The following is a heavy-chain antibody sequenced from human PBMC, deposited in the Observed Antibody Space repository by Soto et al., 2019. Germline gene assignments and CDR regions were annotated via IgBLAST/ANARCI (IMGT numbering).Heavy chain of an antibody. CDR1: GFSFGSYA. V-gene: IGHV3-23*01. CDR2: ISASGTNT. CDR3: GKIIVAAGICY. Sequence: GGSLRLSCAASGFSFGSYAMSWVRQAPGKGLEWLSSISASGTNTYYANSVKGRFTISRDNSKNTLFLQMSSLRVEDTALYFCGKIIVAAGICYWGQGTLVTVSS. J-gene: IGHJ4*02. D-gene: IGHD6-13*01.